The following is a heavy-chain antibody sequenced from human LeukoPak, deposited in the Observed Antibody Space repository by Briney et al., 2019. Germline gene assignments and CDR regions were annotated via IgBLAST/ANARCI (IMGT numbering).Heavy chain of an antibody. V-gene: IGHV1-2*02. CDR1: VYPFTGYY. J-gene: IGHJ4*02. Sequence: GASVRVSCMASVYPFTGYYIHWVRQAPRQGVEWMGWINPNSGGTNYAQKFQGRVTMTSDTSITTAYMDLSRLTSDDTAVYYCAREISDYASTYWGQGTLVTVSS. CDR2: INPNSGGT. CDR3: AREISDYASTY. D-gene: IGHD4-17*01.